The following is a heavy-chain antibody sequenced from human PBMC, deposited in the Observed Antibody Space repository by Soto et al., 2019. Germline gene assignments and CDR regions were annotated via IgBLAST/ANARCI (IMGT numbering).Heavy chain of an antibody. D-gene: IGHD3-10*01. CDR1: GYTFTNYD. CDR3: SRVDPGETSPFDH. CDR2: INPFDGSR. V-gene: IGHV1-46*03. J-gene: IGHJ4*02. Sequence: GASVKVSCKASGYTFTNYDINWVRQAPGQGLERMGWINPFDGSRMFAQSFQGRVTMTRDTSTSTVYMEVSSLRSEDTAVYYCSRVDPGETSPFDHWGQGTLVNVSS.